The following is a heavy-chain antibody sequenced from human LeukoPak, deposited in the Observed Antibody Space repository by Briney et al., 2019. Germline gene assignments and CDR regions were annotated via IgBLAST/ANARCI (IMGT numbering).Heavy chain of an antibody. CDR3: ARAVAATSTDY. CDR1: GYTFAGYY. D-gene: IGHD6-19*01. J-gene: IGHJ4*02. Sequence: AASVKVSCKASGYTFAGYYMHWVRQAPGQGLEWMGWINPNSGGTNYAQKFQGRVTMTRDTSISTAYMELSRLRSDDTAVYYCARAVAATSTDYWGQGTLVTVSS. CDR2: INPNSGGT. V-gene: IGHV1-2*02.